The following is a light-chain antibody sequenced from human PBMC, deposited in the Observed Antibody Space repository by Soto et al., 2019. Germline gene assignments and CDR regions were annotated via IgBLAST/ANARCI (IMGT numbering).Light chain of an antibody. J-gene: IGLJ1*01. Sequence: QSVLTQPPSASGSPGQSVAISCTGTSSDVGGYNYVSWYQQHPGKAPKLMIYEVNKRPSGVPDRFSGSKSGNTASLTVSGLQAEDEADYYCSSDAGSSNAFGTGTKVTVL. CDR1: SSDVGGYNY. CDR2: EVN. V-gene: IGLV2-8*01. CDR3: SSDAGSSNA.